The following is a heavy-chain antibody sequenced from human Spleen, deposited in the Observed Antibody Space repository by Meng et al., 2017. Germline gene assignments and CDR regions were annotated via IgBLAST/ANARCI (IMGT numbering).Heavy chain of an antibody. CDR1: GFTFSREN. CDR2: ITSRSSYI. V-gene: IGHV3-21*06. Sequence: GGSLRLSCAASGFTFSRENMNWVRRAPGKGLGLVSSITSRSSYIHYADSVKGRFTISRADARNSVYLQMNSLRVEDTALYYCSRERGSFDYWGQGSLVTVSS. J-gene: IGHJ4*02. D-gene: IGHD2-15*01. CDR3: SRERGSFDY.